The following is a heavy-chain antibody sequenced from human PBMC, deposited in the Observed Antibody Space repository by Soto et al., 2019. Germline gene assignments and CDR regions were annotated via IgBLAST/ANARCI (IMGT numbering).Heavy chain of an antibody. CDR3: ASASGNSRAFDI. J-gene: IGHJ3*02. V-gene: IGHV4-4*02. Sequence: SETLSLTCTVSGGSISSSGDCWSWIRQSPGKGLEWIGEIYHSGVTNYSPSLKSRVTMSVDKSKNHFSLKLTSVTAADTAMYYCASASGNSRAFDIWGQGTMVTVSS. CDR1: GGSISSSGDC. D-gene: IGHD2-21*02. CDR2: IYHSGVT.